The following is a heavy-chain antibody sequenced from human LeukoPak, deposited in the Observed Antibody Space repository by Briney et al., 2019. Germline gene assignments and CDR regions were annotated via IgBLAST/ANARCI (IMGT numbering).Heavy chain of an antibody. J-gene: IGHJ6*03. CDR3: ARGGVGDGYNYYYYYYMDV. CDR1: GGSISSYY. D-gene: IGHD5-24*01. Sequence: SETLSLTCTVSGGSISSYYWSWIRQPPGKGLEWIGYIYYSGSTYYNPSLKSRVTISVDTSKNQFSLQLTSVTAADTDVYYCARGGVGDGYNYYYYYYMDVWGKGTTVTVSS. CDR2: IYYSGST. V-gene: IGHV4-59*01.